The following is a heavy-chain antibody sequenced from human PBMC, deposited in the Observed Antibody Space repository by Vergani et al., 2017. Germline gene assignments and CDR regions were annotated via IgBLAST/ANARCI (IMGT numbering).Heavy chain of an antibody. D-gene: IGHD3-3*01. J-gene: IGHJ5*02. V-gene: IGHV1-69*06. CDR2: RIPIFGTA. CDR1: GGTFSSYA. CDR3: GGRGAELFSVDDFWSGAGGDWFDP. Sequence: QVQLVQSGAEVKKPASSVKVSCKASGGTFSSYAISWVRQAPGQGLEWMGRRIPIFGTANYAQKFQCRVTITADKSTSTAYMELSSLRSEDTAVYYCGGRGAELFSVDDFWSGAGGDWFDPWGQGTLVTVSS.